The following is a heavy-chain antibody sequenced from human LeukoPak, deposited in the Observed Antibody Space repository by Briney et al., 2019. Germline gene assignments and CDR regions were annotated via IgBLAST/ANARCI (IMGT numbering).Heavy chain of an antibody. CDR3: ARDFASWELGAFDI. D-gene: IGHD1-26*01. Sequence: GGSLRLSCAASGFTFSAYSMHWVRQAPGKGLEWVTIIWYDGSNKYYADSVKGRFTISRDNSKNTLYLQMNSLRAEDTAVYYCARDFASWELGAFDIWGQGTMVTVSS. CDR2: IWYDGSNK. J-gene: IGHJ3*02. V-gene: IGHV3-33*01. CDR1: GFTFSAYS.